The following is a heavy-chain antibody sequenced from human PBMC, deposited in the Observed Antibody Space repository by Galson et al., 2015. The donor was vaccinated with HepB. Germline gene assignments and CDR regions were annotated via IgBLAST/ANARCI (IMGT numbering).Heavy chain of an antibody. J-gene: IGHJ3*02. CDR1: GFIFSNYW. CDR2: IKQDGSEN. D-gene: IGHD5-18*01. Sequence: SLRLSCAASGFIFSNYWMSWVRQAPGKGLEWVANIKQDGSENYYVDSVKGRFTISRDNAKNSLYLQMNGLRAEDTAMFYCARGIQLWHTDAFDIWGQGTMVTVSS. V-gene: IGHV3-7*03. CDR3: ARGIQLWHTDAFDI.